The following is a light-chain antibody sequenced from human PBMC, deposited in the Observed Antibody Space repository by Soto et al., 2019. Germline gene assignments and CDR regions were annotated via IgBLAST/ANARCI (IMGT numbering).Light chain of an antibody. V-gene: IGKV1-39*01. CDR1: QSISSY. CDR3: QQSYSTPIT. J-gene: IGKJ5*01. Sequence: IPMAPGPSSPSSSVGDRVTLPCPASQSISSYLNWYQQKPGKAPKLLIYAASSLQSGVPSRFSGSGSGTDFTLTISSLQPEDFATYYCQQSYSTPITFGQGTRLEIK. CDR2: AAS.